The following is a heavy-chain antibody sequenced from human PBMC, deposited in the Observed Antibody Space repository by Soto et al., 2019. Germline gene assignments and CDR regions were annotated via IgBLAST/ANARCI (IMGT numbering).Heavy chain of an antibody. Sequence: PGGSLRLSCAASGFTFSSYAMHWVRQAPGKGLEWVAVISYDGSNKYYADSVKGRFTISRDNSKDTLYLQMNSLRAEDTAVYYCARDPIVVVPAAMIFDYWGQGTLVTVSS. CDR3: ARDPIVVVPAAMIFDY. J-gene: IGHJ4*02. V-gene: IGHV3-30-3*01. CDR2: ISYDGSNK. CDR1: GFTFSSYA. D-gene: IGHD2-2*01.